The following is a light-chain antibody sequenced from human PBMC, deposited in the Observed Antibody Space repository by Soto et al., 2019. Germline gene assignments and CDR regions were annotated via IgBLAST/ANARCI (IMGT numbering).Light chain of an antibody. CDR3: SSYTTSSTLE. V-gene: IGLV2-14*01. CDR1: SSDIGAYNY. J-gene: IGLJ2*01. CDR2: GVT. Sequence: QSALTQPASVSGSPGQSITISCTGTSSDIGAYNYVSWYQQHPGKTPKLMIYGVTNRPSGVSNRFSGSKSGSTASQTISGLQAEDEADYYCSSYTTSSTLEFGGGTKLTVL.